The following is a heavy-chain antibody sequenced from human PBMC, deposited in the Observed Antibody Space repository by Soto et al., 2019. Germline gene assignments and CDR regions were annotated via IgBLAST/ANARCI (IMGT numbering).Heavy chain of an antibody. CDR3: TKNLLVTMPDAFDI. CDR2: INPNSGGT. V-gene: IGHV1-2*02. Sequence: ASVKGSCKASGYTFTGYYMHWVRQAPGQGLEWMGWINPNSGGTNYAQNFQGRVTMTRDTSISTAYMELSRLRSDDTAVYYCTKNLLVTMPDAFDIWGQGTMVTVSS. CDR1: GYTFTGYY. D-gene: IGHD3-10*01. J-gene: IGHJ3*02.